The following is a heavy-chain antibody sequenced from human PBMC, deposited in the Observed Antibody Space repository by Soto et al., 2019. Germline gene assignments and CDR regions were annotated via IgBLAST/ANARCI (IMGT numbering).Heavy chain of an antibody. J-gene: IGHJ6*02. CDR1: GGSISSGDYY. CDR2: IYYSGST. V-gene: IGHV4-30-4*01. D-gene: IGHD3-9*01. CDR3: ARAKDILTGRGYYYYGMDV. Sequence: PSETLSLTCTVSGGSISSGDYYWSWIRQPPGKGLEWIGYIYYSGSTYYNPSLKSRVTISVDTSKNQFSLKLSSVTAADTAVYYCARAKDILTGRGYYYYGMDVWGQGTTVTAP.